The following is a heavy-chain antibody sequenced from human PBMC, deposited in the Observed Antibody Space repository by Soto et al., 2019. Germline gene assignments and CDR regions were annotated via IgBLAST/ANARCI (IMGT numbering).Heavy chain of an antibody. D-gene: IGHD2-21*02. V-gene: IGHV1-46*03. CDR1: GNTFSNYY. Sequence: QVQLVQSGAEVKKPGASVKVSCKASGNTFSNYYIHWVRQAPGQGLEWMGTINTSGGHNTYAQKFLGRVTMTRDTSTSTLYMELTGLRSEDTAVYYCARGGHVVVVTAAFDYWGQGTLVTVSS. CDR3: ARGGHVVVVTAAFDY. J-gene: IGHJ4*02. CDR2: INTSGGHN.